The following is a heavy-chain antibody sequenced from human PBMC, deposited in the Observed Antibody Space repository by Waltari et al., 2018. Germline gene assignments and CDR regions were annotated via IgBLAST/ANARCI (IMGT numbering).Heavy chain of an antibody. D-gene: IGHD5-18*01. V-gene: IGHV1-69*01. Sequence: QVQLVQSGAEVKKPGSSVKVSCKASGGTFSSYAISWVRQAPGQGLEWMGGIIPIFGTANYVQKFQGRVTITADESTSTAYMELSSLRSEDTAVYYCARDRGYSDGSDGYGMDVWGQGTTVTVSS. CDR3: ARDRGYSDGSDGYGMDV. CDR1: GGTFSSYA. CDR2: IIPIFGTA. J-gene: IGHJ6*02.